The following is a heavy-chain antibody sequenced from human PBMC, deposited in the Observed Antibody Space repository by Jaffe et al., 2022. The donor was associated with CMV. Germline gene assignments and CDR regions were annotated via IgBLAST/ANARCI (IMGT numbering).Heavy chain of an antibody. CDR1: GFTFSSYE. CDR3: ASNYYGSGSYSIIDYYYYYMDV. D-gene: IGHD3-10*01. V-gene: IGHV3-48*03. Sequence: EVQLVESGGGLVQPGGSLRLSCAASGFTFSSYEMNWVRQAPGKGLEWVSYISSSGSTIYYADSVKGRFTISRDNAKNSLYLQMNSLRAEDTAVYYCASNYYGSGSYSIIDYYYYYMDVWGKGTTVTVSS. J-gene: IGHJ6*03. CDR2: ISSSGSTI.